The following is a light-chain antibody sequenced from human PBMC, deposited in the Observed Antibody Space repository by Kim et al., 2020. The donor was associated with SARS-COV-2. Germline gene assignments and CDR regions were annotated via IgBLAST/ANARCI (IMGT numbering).Light chain of an antibody. J-gene: IGKJ2*01. Sequence: LSVSPGKRATLSCRASQSISSNLAWYQQKPGQAPRLLIYGASTRATDIPVRFSGSGSGTEFTLTISSLQSEDFVVYYCQQYHNMQTFGQGTKLEIK. CDR3: QQYHNMQT. CDR1: QSISSN. V-gene: IGKV3-15*01. CDR2: GAS.